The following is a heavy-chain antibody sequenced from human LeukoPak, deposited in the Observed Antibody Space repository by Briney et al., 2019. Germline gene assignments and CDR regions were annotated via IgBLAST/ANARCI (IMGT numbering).Heavy chain of an antibody. D-gene: IGHD2-2*01. J-gene: IGHJ4*02. CDR3: AKFTFIVVVPAATSY. CDR2: TSYDGSNE. V-gene: IGHV3-30-3*02. CDR1: GFTFSSYS. Sequence: GGSLRLSCAASGFTFSSYSMHWVRQAPGKGLEWVALTSYDGSNEYYADSVKGRFTISRDNSKNTLYLQMNSLRAEDTAVYYCAKFTFIVVVPAATSYWGQGTLVTVSS.